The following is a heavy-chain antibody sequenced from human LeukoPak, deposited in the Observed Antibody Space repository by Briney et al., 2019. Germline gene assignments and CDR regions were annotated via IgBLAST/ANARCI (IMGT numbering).Heavy chain of an antibody. Sequence: GGSLRLSCAASGFTFSSYAMSWVRQAPGKGLEWVSAISDSGGSTYYADSVKGRFTISRDNSRNTLYLQMNSLRAEDTAVYYCAKDRGSYFPNWFDPWGQGTLVTVSS. D-gene: IGHD1-26*01. CDR1: GFTFSSYA. J-gene: IGHJ5*02. CDR2: ISDSGGST. CDR3: AKDRGSYFPNWFDP. V-gene: IGHV3-23*01.